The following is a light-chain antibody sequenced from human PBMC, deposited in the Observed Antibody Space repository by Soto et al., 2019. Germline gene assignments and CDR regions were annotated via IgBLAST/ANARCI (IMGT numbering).Light chain of an antibody. J-gene: IGLJ2*01. CDR1: KLGNKY. CDR2: QDG. CDR3: QAWDSSTAV. V-gene: IGLV3-1*01. Sequence: SYELTQPPSVSVSPGQTASITCSGDKLGNKYACWYQQKPGQSPVLVIYQDGKRPSGIPERFSGSNSGNTATLTISGTQAVDEADYYCQAWDSSTAVFGGGTQLTVL.